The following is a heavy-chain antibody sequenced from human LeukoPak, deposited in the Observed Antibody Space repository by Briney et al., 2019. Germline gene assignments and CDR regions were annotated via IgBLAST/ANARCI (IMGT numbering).Heavy chain of an antibody. V-gene: IGHV3-43D*04. CDR3: AKGSRDSYRN. J-gene: IGHJ4*02. D-gene: IGHD5-24*01. Sequence: GGSLRLSCAASGFAFDDYAMHWVRQAPGKGLEWVSLISWDGGSTYYADSVKGRFTSSRDNSKNSLYLQMNSLRAEDTALYYCAKGSRDSYRNWGQGTLVTVSS. CDR1: GFAFDDYA. CDR2: ISWDGGST.